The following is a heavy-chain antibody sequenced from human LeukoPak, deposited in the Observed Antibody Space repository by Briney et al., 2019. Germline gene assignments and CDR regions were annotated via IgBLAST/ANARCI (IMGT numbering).Heavy chain of an antibody. CDR2: IYWDDDK. D-gene: IGHD5-18*01. CDR3: ERRIQLDWSCDL. V-gene: IGHV2-5*02. Sequence: SGPTLVNPTQTLTLTCTFSGFSLSTNGVGVGWIRQPPGKALEWLALIYWDDDKRYSPSLKSRLTITRDTSKNQVVLTMTNMDPVDTDTYYCERRIQLDWSCDLWGRGDLVTDSS. J-gene: IGHJ2*01. CDR1: GFSLSTNGVG.